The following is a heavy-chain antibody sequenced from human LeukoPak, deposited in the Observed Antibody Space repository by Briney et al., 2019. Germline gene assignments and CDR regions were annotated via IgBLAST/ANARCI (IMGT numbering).Heavy chain of an antibody. CDR3: ARQPIHYGPDY. J-gene: IGHJ4*02. Sequence: GDSLKISLQSSGYSFTSYWIAWVRQMPGKGLEWMGIIYPDDSETRYNPSFQGQVTMSADKSISTAYLQWSALESSDTAIYYCARQPIHYGPDYWGLGTRVTVSS. V-gene: IGHV5-51*01. CDR1: GYSFTSYW. D-gene: IGHD3-10*01. CDR2: IYPDDSET.